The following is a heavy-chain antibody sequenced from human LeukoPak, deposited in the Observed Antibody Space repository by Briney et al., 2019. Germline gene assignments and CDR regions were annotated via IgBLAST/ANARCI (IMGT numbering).Heavy chain of an antibody. CDR3: ARGGPSTRYHDAFDI. CDR1: GGSFSGYY. V-gene: IGHV4-34*01. J-gene: IGHJ3*02. CDR2: INHSGST. Sequence: PSETLSLTCAVYGGSFSGYYWSWIRQPPGKGLEWIGEINHSGSTNYNPSLKSRVTISVDTSKNQFSLKLSSVTAADAAVYYCARGGPSTRYHDAFDIWGQGTMVTVSS. D-gene: IGHD2-2*01.